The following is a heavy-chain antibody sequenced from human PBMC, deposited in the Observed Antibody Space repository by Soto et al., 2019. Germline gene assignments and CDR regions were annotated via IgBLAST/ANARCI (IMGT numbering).Heavy chain of an antibody. CDR3: ARYGYDSSGYFHPY. CDR1: GFTFSDHY. CDR2: TRNKANSYTT. D-gene: IGHD3-22*01. Sequence: EVQLVESGGGLVQPGGSLRLSCAASGFTFSDHYMDWVRQAPGKGLEWVGRTRNKANSYTTEYAASVKGRFTISRDDSKNSLYLQMNSLKTEDTAVYYCARYGYDSSGYFHPYWGQGTLVTVPS. V-gene: IGHV3-72*01. J-gene: IGHJ4*02.